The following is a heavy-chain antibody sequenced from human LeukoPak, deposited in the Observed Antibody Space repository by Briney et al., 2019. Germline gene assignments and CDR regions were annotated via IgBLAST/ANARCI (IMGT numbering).Heavy chain of an antibody. CDR1: GGTFSSYA. D-gene: IGHD3-16*01. J-gene: IGHJ6*02. Sequence: SVKVSCKASGGTFSSYAISWVRQAPGQGLEWMGGIIPIFDTANSAQKFQSRVTVTADESTSTAYMDLSSLRSEDTAVYYCARVGLRKGYSYYGMDVWGQGTTVTVSS. CDR3: ARVGLRKGYSYYGMDV. CDR2: IIPIFDTA. V-gene: IGHV1-69*13.